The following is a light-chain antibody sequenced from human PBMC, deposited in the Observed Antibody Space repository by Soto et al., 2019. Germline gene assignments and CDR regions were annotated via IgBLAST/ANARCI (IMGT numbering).Light chain of an antibody. CDR2: KAS. CDR1: QGISSW. J-gene: IGKJ1*01. CDR3: QQYNTFWT. V-gene: IGKV1-5*03. Sequence: DIQMTQSPSSLSASVGDSVTITCRGSQGISSWLAWYQQKPGKAPRLLIYKASSLASGVPSRFSGSGSGTEFTLTISSLQPDDFATYYCQQYNTFWTFGPGTKVDI.